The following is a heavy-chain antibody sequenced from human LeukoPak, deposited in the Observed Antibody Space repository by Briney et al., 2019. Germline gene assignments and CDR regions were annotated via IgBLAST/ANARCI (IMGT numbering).Heavy chain of an antibody. D-gene: IGHD6-19*01. CDR2: IRYDGSNK. J-gene: IGHJ4*02. CDR3: AKDLWQWLAGEGY. V-gene: IGHV3-30*02. CDR1: GFTFSSYG. Sequence: GGSLRLSCAASGFTFSSYGMHWVRQAPGKGLEWVAFIRYDGSNKYYADSVKGRFTISRDNSKNTLYLQMNSLRAEDTAVYYCAKDLWQWLAGEGYWGQGTLVTVS.